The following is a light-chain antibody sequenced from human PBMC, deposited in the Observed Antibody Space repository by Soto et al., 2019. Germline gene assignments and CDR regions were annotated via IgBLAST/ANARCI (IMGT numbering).Light chain of an antibody. CDR1: QSIRKN. J-gene: IGKJ1*01. Sequence: EIVLTQSPATLSVSTGEGATLSCRASQSIRKNLAWYQQRPGQAPRLLIYGTSTRATGIPARFRGSGSGTEFTLTIGSLQSEDFAVYFCQQSNDWPWTFGQGIKVDTK. V-gene: IGKV3-15*01. CDR3: QQSNDWPWT. CDR2: GTS.